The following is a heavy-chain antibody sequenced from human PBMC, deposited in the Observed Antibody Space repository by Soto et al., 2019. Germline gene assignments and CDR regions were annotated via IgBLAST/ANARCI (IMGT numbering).Heavy chain of an antibody. V-gene: IGHV3-9*01. Sequence: SLRLSSAASVFNFDDYAMHRVRQIPGKGLEWVSGINWNSVTIDYADSIKGRFTISRDNAKRTLYLQMNNLRPADKAMYFCVRSSGSQPRAGWFDPWGQGTLVTVSS. D-gene: IGHD1-26*01. CDR3: VRSSGSQPRAGWFDP. CDR1: VFNFDDYA. CDR2: INWNSVTI. J-gene: IGHJ5*02.